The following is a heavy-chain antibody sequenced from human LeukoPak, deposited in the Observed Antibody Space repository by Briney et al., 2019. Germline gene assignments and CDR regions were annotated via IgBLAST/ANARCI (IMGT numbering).Heavy chain of an antibody. D-gene: IGHD3-10*01. CDR1: GFTFSSYS. CDR3: ASPAGLNYYGSGSYYDHDAFDI. Sequence: GGSLRLSCAASGFTFSSYSMNWVRQAPGKGLEWVSAISGSGGSTYYADSVKGWFTISRDNSKNTLYLQMNSLRAEDTAVYYCASPAGLNYYGSGSYYDHDAFDIWGQGTMVTVSS. J-gene: IGHJ3*02. CDR2: ISGSGGST. V-gene: IGHV3-23*01.